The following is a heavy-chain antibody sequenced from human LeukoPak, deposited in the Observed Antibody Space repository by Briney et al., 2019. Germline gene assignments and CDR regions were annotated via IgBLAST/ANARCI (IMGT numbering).Heavy chain of an antibody. Sequence: PSETLSLTCTVSGGSISSYYWSWIRQPPGKGLEWIGYIYYSGSTNYNPSLKSRVTISVDTSKNQFSLKLSSVAAADTAVYYCARAYSSGYYRDAFDIWGQGTMVTVSS. CDR2: IYYSGST. CDR3: ARAYSSGYYRDAFDI. D-gene: IGHD3-22*01. V-gene: IGHV4-59*01. CDR1: GGSISSYY. J-gene: IGHJ3*02.